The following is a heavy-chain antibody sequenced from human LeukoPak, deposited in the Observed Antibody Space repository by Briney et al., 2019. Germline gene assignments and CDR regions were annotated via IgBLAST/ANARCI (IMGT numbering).Heavy chain of an antibody. D-gene: IGHD3-10*01. Sequence: ASVKVSCKASGYTFTGYYMHWVRQAPGRGLEWMGWINPNTGGTNYAQKFQGRVTMTRDTSISTAYMELRRLRSDDTAVYYCARGWFADNWFDPWGQGTLVTVSS. CDR2: INPNTGGT. CDR3: ARGWFADNWFDP. J-gene: IGHJ5*02. V-gene: IGHV1-2*02. CDR1: GYTFTGYY.